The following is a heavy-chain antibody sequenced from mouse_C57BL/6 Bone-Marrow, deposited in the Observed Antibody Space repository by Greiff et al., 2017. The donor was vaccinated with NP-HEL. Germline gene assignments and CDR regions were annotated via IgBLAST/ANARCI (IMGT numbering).Heavy chain of an antibody. D-gene: IGHD2-3*01. CDR3: VSSIGYAMDY. CDR2: IRSKSNNYAT. J-gene: IGHJ4*01. V-gene: IGHV10-1*01. CDR1: GFSFNTYA. Sequence: EVQRVESGGGLVQPKGSLKLSCAASGFSFNTYAMNWVRQAPGKGLEWVARIRSKSNNYATYYADSVKDRFTISRDDSESMLYLQMNNLKTEDTAMYYCVSSIGYAMDYWGQGTSVTVSS.